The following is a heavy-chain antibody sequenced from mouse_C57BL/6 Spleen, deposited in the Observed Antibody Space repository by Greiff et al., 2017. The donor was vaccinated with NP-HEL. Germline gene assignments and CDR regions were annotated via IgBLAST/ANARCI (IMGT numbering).Heavy chain of an antibody. D-gene: IGHD2-3*01. CDR1: GFSLTSYG. J-gene: IGHJ4*01. Sequence: VQLQESGPGLVQPSQSLSITCTVSGFSLTSYGVHWVRQSPGKGLEWLGVIWRGGSTDYNAAFMSRLSITKDNSKSQVFFKMNSLQADDTAIYYCAKNFYDGYHYAMDYWGQGTSVTVSS. CDR3: AKNFYDGYHYAMDY. V-gene: IGHV2-5*01. CDR2: IWRGGST.